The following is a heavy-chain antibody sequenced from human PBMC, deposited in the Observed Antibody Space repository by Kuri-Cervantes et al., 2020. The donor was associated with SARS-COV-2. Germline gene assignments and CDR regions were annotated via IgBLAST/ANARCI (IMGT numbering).Heavy chain of an antibody. CDR1: GFTFDDYG. D-gene: IGHD3-22*01. J-gene: IGHJ6*03. CDR2: INWNGGST. Sequence: GEPLKISCAASGFTFDDYGMSWVRQAPGKGLEWVSGINWNGGSTGYADSVKGRFTISRDNAKNSLYLQMNSLRAEDTALYHCATYDSSGSDYYYYMDVWGKGTTVTVSS. CDR3: ATYDSSGSDYYYYMDV. V-gene: IGHV3-20*01.